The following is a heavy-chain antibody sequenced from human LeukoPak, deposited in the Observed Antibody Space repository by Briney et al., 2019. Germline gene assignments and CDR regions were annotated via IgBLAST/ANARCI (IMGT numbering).Heavy chain of an antibody. D-gene: IGHD3-22*01. CDR3: AKEGTYYDSNGYYTP. J-gene: IGHJ5*02. CDR1: GLTFSSFA. V-gene: IGHV3-23*01. Sequence: GGSLRLSCAASGLTFSSFAMRWVRQAPGKGLEWVSSVSGSGGATYYADSVKGRFTISRDNSKNTLFLQMSSLRVEDTAIYYCAKEGTYYDSNGYYTPWGQGTLVAVSS. CDR2: VSGSGGAT.